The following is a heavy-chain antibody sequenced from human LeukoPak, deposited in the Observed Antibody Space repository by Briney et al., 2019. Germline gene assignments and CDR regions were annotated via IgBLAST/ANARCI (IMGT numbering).Heavy chain of an antibody. D-gene: IGHD3-16*01. CDR1: GGSFSGYY. V-gene: IGHV3-74*01. Sequence: ETLSLTCAVYGGSFSGYYWSWIRQPPGKGLVWVSRISTAGSTTDYADSVKGRFTISRDNAKDTLYLQMNSLRAEDTAVYFCARPPENTYTYTLDYWSQGTLVTVSS. J-gene: IGHJ4*02. CDR3: ARPPENTYTYTLDY. CDR2: ISTAGSTT.